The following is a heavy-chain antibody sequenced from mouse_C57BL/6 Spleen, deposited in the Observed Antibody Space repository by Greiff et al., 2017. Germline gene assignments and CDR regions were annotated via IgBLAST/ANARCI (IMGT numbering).Heavy chain of an antibody. Sequence: VQLQQSGAELVRPGTSVKVSCKASGYAFTNYLIEWVKQRPGQGLEWIGVINPGSGGTNYNEKFKGKATLTADKSSSTAYMQLSSLTSEDSAVYFCVRSNPSYYYGSSYHFDYWGQGTTLTVSS. J-gene: IGHJ2*01. CDR1: GYAFTNYL. V-gene: IGHV1-54*01. CDR2: INPGSGGT. D-gene: IGHD1-1*01. CDR3: VRSNPSYYYGSSYHFDY.